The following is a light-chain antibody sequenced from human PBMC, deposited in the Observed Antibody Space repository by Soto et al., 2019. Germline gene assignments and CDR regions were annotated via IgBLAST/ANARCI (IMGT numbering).Light chain of an antibody. V-gene: IGKV3-20*01. J-gene: IGKJ2*01. CDR2: GAS. CDR1: QSVSGSY. Sequence: EMVLTQSPGTLSLSPGERATLSCRASQSVSGSYLAWYQQKPGQAPRLLIYGASSRAAGIPDRFSGSGSGADFTLSISSLEPEASAVYYCQQYRSSPPYTFGQGTKLEIK. CDR3: QQYRSSPPYT.